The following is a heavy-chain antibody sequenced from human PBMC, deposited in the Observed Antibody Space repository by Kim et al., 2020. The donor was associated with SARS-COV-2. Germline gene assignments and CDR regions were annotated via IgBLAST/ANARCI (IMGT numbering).Heavy chain of an antibody. CDR3: VSQITMVRGVIKNDGMDV. D-gene: IGHD3-10*01. V-gene: IGHV1-69*04. CDR2: IIPILGIA. J-gene: IGHJ6*01. CDR1: GGTFSSYA. Sequence: SVKVSCKASGGTFSSYAISWVRQAPGQGLEWMGRIIPILGIAHYAQKFQGRVTITADKSTSTAYMELSSLRSEDTAVYYCVSQITMVRGVIKNDGMDVW.